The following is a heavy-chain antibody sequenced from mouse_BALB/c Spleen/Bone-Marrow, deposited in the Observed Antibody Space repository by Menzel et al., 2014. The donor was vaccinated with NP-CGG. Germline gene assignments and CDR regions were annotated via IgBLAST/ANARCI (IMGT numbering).Heavy chain of an antibody. V-gene: IGHV6-6*02. Sequence: EVMLVESGGGLVQPGGSMKLFCVASKFTFSNYWMNWVRQSPEKGLEWVAEIRLKSNNYATHYAESVKGRFTISRDGSKSSVYLQMNNLRAEDTGIYYCTSRLINWDDYAMDYWGQGTSVTVSS. J-gene: IGHJ4*01. CDR2: IRLKSNNYAT. D-gene: IGHD4-1*02. CDR3: TSRLINWDDYAMDY. CDR1: KFTFSNYW.